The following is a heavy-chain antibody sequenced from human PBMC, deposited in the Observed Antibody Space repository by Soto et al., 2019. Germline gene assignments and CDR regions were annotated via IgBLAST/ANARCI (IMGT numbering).Heavy chain of an antibody. Sequence: SVKGSCKASGGTFSSYAISWVRQAPGQGLEWMGGIIPIFGTANYAQKFQGRVTITADESTSTAYMELSSLRSEDTAVYYCARAAPYDSSGYYYPLGFDYWGQGTLVTVSS. CDR2: IIPIFGTA. V-gene: IGHV1-69*13. CDR1: GGTFSSYA. CDR3: ARAAPYDSSGYYYPLGFDY. D-gene: IGHD3-22*01. J-gene: IGHJ4*02.